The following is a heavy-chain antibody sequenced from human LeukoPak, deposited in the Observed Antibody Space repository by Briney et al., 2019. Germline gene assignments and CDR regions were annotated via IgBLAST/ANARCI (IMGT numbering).Heavy chain of an antibody. Sequence: PSETLSLTCTVSGGYISSSSYYWGWIRQPPGKGLEWIGSIYYSGSTYYNPSLKSRVTISVDTSKNQFSLKLSSVTAADTAVYYCARHQVLRFRQTPHFDYWGQGTLVTVSS. CDR3: ARHQVLRFRQTPHFDY. V-gene: IGHV4-39*01. D-gene: IGHD3-16*01. CDR2: IYYSGST. CDR1: GGYISSSSYY. J-gene: IGHJ4*02.